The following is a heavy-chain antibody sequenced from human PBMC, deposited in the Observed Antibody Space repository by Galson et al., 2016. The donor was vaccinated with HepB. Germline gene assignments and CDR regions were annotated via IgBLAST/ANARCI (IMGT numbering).Heavy chain of an antibody. J-gene: IGHJ4*02. CDR2: AIHSGRT. CDR1: GGSFTGYY. CDR3: TRGGCSGGGCYRGGRSDY. D-gene: IGHD2-15*01. Sequence: SETLSLTCAVSGGSFTGYYWSWVRQPPGKGLEWIGEAIHSGRTKYNPSLKSRVTITVDTSNNHFSLKLDSVTAADTALYFCTRGGCSGGGCYRGGRSDYWGPGTLVTVSS. V-gene: IGHV4-34*01.